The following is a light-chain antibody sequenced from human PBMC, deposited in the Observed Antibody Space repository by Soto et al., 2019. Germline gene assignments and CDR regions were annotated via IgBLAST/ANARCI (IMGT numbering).Light chain of an antibody. CDR1: SSDVGGYNY. CDR3: CSYTSSSNWV. J-gene: IGLJ3*02. CDR2: GVS. V-gene: IGLV2-14*01. Sequence: QSVLTQPASVSGSPGQSITISCTGTSSDVGGYNYVSWYQQHPGKAPKLMIYGVSNRPSGVSNRFSGSKSGNTASLTISGLQAEDEADYYCCSYTSSSNWVFGGGTKLTVL.